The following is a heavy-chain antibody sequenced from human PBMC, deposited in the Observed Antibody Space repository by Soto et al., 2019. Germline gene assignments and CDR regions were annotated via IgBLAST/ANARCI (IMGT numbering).Heavy chain of an antibody. CDR3: AAEPFAVRNYYGMDV. CDR2: MNPNSGNT. Sequence: SVKVSCMASGYTFTSYDINWVRQATGQGLEWMGWMNPNSGNTVYAQMFQGRVTMTRNASIRTAYMELRSLGSEDTAVYYCAAEPFAVRNYYGMDVWGQGNTVTVSS. J-gene: IGHJ6*01. CDR1: GYTFTSYD. D-gene: IGHD3-10*01. V-gene: IGHV1-8*01.